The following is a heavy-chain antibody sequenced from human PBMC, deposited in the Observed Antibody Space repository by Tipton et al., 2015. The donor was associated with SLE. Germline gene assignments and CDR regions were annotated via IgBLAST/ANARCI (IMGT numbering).Heavy chain of an antibody. CDR1: GFTFSSYE. D-gene: IGHD2-2*02. V-gene: IGHV3-48*03. Sequence: SLRLSCAASGFTFSSYEMNWVRQAPGKGLEWVSYISSSGSTIYYADSVKGRFTISRDNAKNSLYLQMNSLRAEDTAVYYCARARHCSSTSCYRSFDPWGQGTLVTVSS. CDR3: ARARHCSSTSCYRSFDP. J-gene: IGHJ5*02. CDR2: ISSSGSTI.